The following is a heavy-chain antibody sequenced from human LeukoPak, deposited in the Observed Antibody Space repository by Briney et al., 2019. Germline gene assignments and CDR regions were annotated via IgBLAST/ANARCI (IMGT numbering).Heavy chain of an antibody. V-gene: IGHV3-7*03. Sequence: QPGRSLRLSCAASGFTFSSYGMHWVRQAPGKGLEWVANIKHDGSGKYYMDSVKGRFTISRDNAKNSLYLQMNSLRAEDTAVYYCARTQQVAGIGWPFDYWGQGTLVTVSS. D-gene: IGHD6-19*01. CDR1: GFTFSSYG. CDR3: ARTQQVAGIGWPFDY. J-gene: IGHJ4*02. CDR2: IKHDGSGK.